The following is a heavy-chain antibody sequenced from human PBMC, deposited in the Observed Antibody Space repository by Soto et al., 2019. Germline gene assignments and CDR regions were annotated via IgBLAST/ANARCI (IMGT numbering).Heavy chain of an antibody. CDR3: VRDQCRTTWCYPNYFDP. CDR1: GFTFSNYG. V-gene: IGHV3-33*08. Sequence: QMQLVESGGGVVQPGRSLRLSCTGTGFTFSNYGIHWVRQAPGKGLEWVGFVWHDGNNEYYADSLKGRITISRDNSNNTVSLLISSLRAEDSAVYYCVRDQCRTTWCYPNYFDPWGQGTLVTVSS. D-gene: IGHD2-2*01. J-gene: IGHJ5*02. CDR2: VWHDGNNE.